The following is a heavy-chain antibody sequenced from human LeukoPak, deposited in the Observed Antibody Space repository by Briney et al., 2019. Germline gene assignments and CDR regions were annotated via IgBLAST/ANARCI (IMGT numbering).Heavy chain of an antibody. CDR1: GXSFSSYW. D-gene: IGHD2-2*01. CDR2: IYPRDSRT. Sequence: GESLKISFKGSGXSFSSYWIAWVRQMPGKGLEWMGVIYPRDSRTTYSPSFQDQVTTSADKSISTAYLQWTSLKASDTAMYYCARHLSDITSSPNYWGPGTLVTVSS. V-gene: IGHV5-51*01. J-gene: IGHJ4*02. CDR3: ARHLSDITSSPNY.